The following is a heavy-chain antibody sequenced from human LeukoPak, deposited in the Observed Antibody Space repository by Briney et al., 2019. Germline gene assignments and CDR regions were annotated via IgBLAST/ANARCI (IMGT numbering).Heavy chain of an antibody. Sequence: GGSLRLSGAASGFTFSAYSMNWVRQAPGKGLEWFSSISSSSNYIYYADSVEGRFTISRDNAKNSLYLQMNSLRAEDTDVYYCARAQAYGSGSSNWGQGTLVTVSS. CDR3: ARAQAYGSGSSN. V-gene: IGHV3-21*01. J-gene: IGHJ4*02. CDR2: ISSSSNYI. D-gene: IGHD3-10*01. CDR1: GFTFSAYS.